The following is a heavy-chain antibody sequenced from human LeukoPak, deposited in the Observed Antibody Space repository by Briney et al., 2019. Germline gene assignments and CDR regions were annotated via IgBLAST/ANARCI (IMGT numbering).Heavy chain of an antibody. CDR3: AEETGPTSYDSSLQNAFDI. CDR2: ISGSGGST. Sequence: GGSLRLSCAASGFTFSSYAMSWVRQAPGKGLEWVSAISGSGGSTYYADSVKGRFTISRDNSKNTLYLQMNSLRAEDTAVYYCAEETGPTSYDSSLQNAFDIWGQGTMVTVSS. CDR1: GFTFSSYA. J-gene: IGHJ3*02. V-gene: IGHV3-23*01. D-gene: IGHD3-22*01.